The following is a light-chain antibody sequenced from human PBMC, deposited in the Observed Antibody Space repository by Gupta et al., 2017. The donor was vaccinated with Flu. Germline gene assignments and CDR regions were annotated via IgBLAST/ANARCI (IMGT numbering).Light chain of an antibody. V-gene: IGKV3-11*01. CDR1: QSVGTY. CDR2: DAS. Sequence: VLTQSPATLSLSPGERATLSCRASQSVGTYLAWYQQKPGQTPRLLIYDASNRATGIPARFSGRGSGTDFTLTISSLEPEDFAVYYCQKRSNWPPYTFGHGTRLEI. CDR3: QKRSNWPPYT. J-gene: IGKJ2*01.